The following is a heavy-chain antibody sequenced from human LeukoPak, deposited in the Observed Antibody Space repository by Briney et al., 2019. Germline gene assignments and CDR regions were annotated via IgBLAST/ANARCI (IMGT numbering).Heavy chain of an antibody. CDR1: GFTFCIYA. J-gene: IGHJ4*02. D-gene: IGHD3-3*01. CDR3: AKDNEFRSSYCDY. CDR2: ISGSGGST. V-gene: IGHV3-23*01. Sequence: GGSLRLSCAASGFTFCIYAMSSVRQAPGKGLEWVSAISGSGGSTYYADSVKGRFTISRDNSKNTLYLQMNSLRAEDTAVYYCAKDNEFRSSYCDYWGQGTLVTVSS.